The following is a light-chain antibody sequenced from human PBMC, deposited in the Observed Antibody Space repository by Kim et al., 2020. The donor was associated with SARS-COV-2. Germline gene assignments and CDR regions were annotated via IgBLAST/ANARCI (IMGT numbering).Light chain of an antibody. CDR1: QSVYGY. CDR2: VTS. J-gene: IGKJ2*01. V-gene: IGKV1-39*01. Sequence: ASVGDRVAITCRASQSVYGYLNWYQHKSGQAPALLIYVTSTLQTAVPSRFSGNGSATDYTLTINSLQPEDFATYYCQQVYNTPYTFGQGTKVDIK. CDR3: QQVYNTPYT.